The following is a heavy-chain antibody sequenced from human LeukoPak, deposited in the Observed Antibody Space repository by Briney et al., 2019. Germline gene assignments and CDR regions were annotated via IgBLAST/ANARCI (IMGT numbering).Heavy chain of an antibody. CDR3: ASTTVTNAFDI. J-gene: IGHJ3*02. CDR1: GFTFSSYA. Sequence: PGKSLRLSCAASGFTFSSYAMHWVRQAPGKGLEWVAVISYDGSNKYYADSVKGRFTISRDNSKNTLYLQMNSLRAEDTAVYYCASTTVTNAFDIWGQGTMVTVSS. D-gene: IGHD4-17*01. V-gene: IGHV3-30*03. CDR2: ISYDGSNK.